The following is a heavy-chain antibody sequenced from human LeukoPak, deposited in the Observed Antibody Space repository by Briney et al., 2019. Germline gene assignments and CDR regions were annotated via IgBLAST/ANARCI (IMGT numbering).Heavy chain of an antibody. CDR2: VYYSGSL. Sequence: GSLRLSCVTSGFTLSDYWMNWFRQPPGKGLEWIGSVYYSGSLKYNPSLKGRVSISRDMSKNQFFLNLNSVNATDTAVYYCARRDYAAWFDPWGQGTLVTVSS. CDR1: GFTLSDYW. CDR3: ARRDYAAWFDP. J-gene: IGHJ5*02. V-gene: IGHV4/OR15-8*01. D-gene: IGHD4/OR15-4a*01.